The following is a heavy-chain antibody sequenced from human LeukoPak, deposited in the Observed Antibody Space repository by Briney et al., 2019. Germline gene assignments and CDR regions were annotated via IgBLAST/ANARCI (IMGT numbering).Heavy chain of an antibody. CDR2: INDRGST. J-gene: IGHJ6*03. Sequence: SETLSLTCAVDGGSFSGYYWSWVRQPPGKGREWIGEINDRGSTNYNPSLKSRVTISVATSKNQFSLKLSSVTAADTAVYYCARALVTMVRPVIVIARNYYYYYMDVWGKGTTVTVSS. D-gene: IGHD3-10*01. V-gene: IGHV4-34*01. CDR1: GGSFSGYY. CDR3: ARALVTMVRPVIVIARNYYYYYMDV.